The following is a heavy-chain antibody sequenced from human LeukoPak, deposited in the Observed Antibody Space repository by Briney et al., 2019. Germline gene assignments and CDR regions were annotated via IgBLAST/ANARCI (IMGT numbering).Heavy chain of an antibody. Sequence: SETLSLTCTVSGGSISSYYWSWIRQPPGKGLEWIGYIYYSGSTDYNPSLKSRVTISVDTSKNQFSLKLSSVTAADTAVYYCARGSRDDYGDYVWFDPWGQGTLVTVSS. CDR1: GGSISSYY. CDR3: ARGSRDDYGDYVWFDP. J-gene: IGHJ5*02. D-gene: IGHD4-17*01. CDR2: IYYSGST. V-gene: IGHV4-59*01.